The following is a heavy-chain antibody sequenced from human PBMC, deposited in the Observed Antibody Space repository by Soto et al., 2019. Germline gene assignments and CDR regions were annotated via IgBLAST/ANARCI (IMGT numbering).Heavy chain of an antibody. CDR3: AKDRDGSSWYVFDY. Sequence: GGSLRLSCAASGFTFSSYGMHWVRQAPGKGLEWVAVISYDGSNKYYADSVKGRFTISRDNSKNTLYLQMNSLRAEDTAVYYCAKDRDGSSWYVFDYWGQGTLVTVSS. J-gene: IGHJ4*02. V-gene: IGHV3-30*18. CDR2: ISYDGSNK. D-gene: IGHD6-13*01. CDR1: GFTFSSYG.